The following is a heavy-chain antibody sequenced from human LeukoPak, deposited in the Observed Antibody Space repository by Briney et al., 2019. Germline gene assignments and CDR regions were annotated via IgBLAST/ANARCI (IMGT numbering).Heavy chain of an antibody. CDR3: ARGKPLWFGESDYFDY. Sequence: SETLSLTCTVSGGSISSGGYYWSWNRQPPGKGLEWIGYIYHSGTTFYDPSLKSRVSISVDLSNNHFSLKLTSVTAADTAVYYCARGKPLWFGESDYFDYWGQGTLVTVSS. V-gene: IGHV4-30-2*01. CDR1: GGSISSGGYY. CDR2: IYHSGTT. D-gene: IGHD3-10*01. J-gene: IGHJ4*02.